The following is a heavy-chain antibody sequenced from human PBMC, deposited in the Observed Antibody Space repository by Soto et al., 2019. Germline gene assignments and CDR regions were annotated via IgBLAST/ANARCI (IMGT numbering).Heavy chain of an antibody. V-gene: IGHV1-46*01. CDR3: ARASGSPTYYYGLDV. Sequence: QVQLVQSGTEVKRTGDSVKVSCKASGYTFTTYYMHWVRQAPGQGLEWMGIFNPGGGSTSYAQKFQGRVTMTRGTSTATVYMELSSLRSEDTAVYYCARASGSPTYYYGLDVWGQGTAVTVSS. CDR2: FNPGGGST. J-gene: IGHJ6*02. D-gene: IGHD1-26*01. CDR1: GYTFTTYY.